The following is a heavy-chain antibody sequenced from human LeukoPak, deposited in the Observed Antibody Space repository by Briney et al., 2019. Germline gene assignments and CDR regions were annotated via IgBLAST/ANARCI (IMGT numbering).Heavy chain of an antibody. CDR3: AKDTSVSADYYFDY. CDR2: ISTDGNDK. V-gene: IGHV3-30*04. J-gene: IGHJ4*02. Sequence: GRSLRLSCAASGFTFSGYAMHWVRQAPGKGLEWLTVISTDGNDKHYADSVKGRFTVSRDNSKSTLFLQMNNLRTEDTAVYYCAKDTSVSADYYFDYWGQGTLVTVSS. D-gene: IGHD3-16*01. CDR1: GFTFSGYA.